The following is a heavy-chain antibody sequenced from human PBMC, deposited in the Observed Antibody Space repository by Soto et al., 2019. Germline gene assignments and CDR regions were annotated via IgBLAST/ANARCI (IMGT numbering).Heavy chain of an antibody. J-gene: IGHJ6*02. Sequence: QVQLVQSGADLKKPGASVQVSCKTSGYTFSNYAINWVRQAPGQGLEWMGGISFYNSYNGDTKYAGILQDRLTMTIDTSPATAYMERRSLRSDDTAVYYCARSELERGEVGYYGMDVWGQGTTVTVSS. V-gene: IGHV1-18*04. D-gene: IGHD3-16*01. CDR1: GYTFSNYA. CDR3: ARSELERGEVGYYGMDV. CDR2: ISFYNSYNGDT.